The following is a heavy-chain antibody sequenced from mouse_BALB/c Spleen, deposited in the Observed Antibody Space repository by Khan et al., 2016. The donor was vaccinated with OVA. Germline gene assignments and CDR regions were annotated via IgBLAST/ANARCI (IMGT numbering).Heavy chain of an antibody. CDR2: INPSTDYT. V-gene: IGHV1-7*01. J-gene: IGHJ3*01. CDR1: GYTFTNYW. CDR3: VNRGNTSAWFTY. Sequence: VKLLESGAELAKPGASVKMSCKASGYTFTNYWMHWVKQRPGQGLDWIGFINPSTDYTEYNQKFKDKATLTADKSSSTAYMQLTSLTSEDSALCYCVNRGNTSAWFTYWGKGTLVTVSA. D-gene: IGHD1-1*01.